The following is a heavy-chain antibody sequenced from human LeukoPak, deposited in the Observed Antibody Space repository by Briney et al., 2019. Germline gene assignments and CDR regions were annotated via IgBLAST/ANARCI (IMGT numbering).Heavy chain of an antibody. CDR1: GFTFSSYW. V-gene: IGHV3-7*03. CDR3: AKDAPTVASPFDY. J-gene: IGHJ4*02. Sequence: DPGGSLRLSCAASGFTFSSYWMTWVRQAPGKGLEWVANIKQDGSEKYYVDSVKGRFTISRDNAKSSLYLQMDSLRAEDTAVYYCAKDAPTVASPFDYWGQGTLVTVSS. D-gene: IGHD6-19*01. CDR2: IKQDGSEK.